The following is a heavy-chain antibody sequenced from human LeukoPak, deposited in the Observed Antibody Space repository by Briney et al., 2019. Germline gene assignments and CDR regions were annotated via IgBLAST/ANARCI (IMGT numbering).Heavy chain of an antibody. CDR1: GGSFSGYY. J-gene: IGHJ4*02. CDR2: IYYSGST. D-gene: IGHD1-14*01. Sequence: PSETLSLTCAVYGGSFSGYYWSWVRQPPGKGLEWIGYIYYSGSTNYNPSLKSRVTISVDTSKNQFSLKLSSVTAADTAVYYCARVDRGFFDYWGQGTLVTVSS. CDR3: ARVDRGFFDY. V-gene: IGHV4-59*01.